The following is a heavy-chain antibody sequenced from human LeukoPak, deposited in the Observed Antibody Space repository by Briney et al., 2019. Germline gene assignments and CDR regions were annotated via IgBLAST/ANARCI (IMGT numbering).Heavy chain of an antibody. D-gene: IGHD2-2*01. V-gene: IGHV4-31*03. CDR1: GGSISSGGYY. Sequence: SQTLSLTCTVSGGSISSGGYYWSWIRQHPGKGLEWIGYIYYSGSTNYNPSLKSRVTISVDTSKNQFSLKLSSVTAADTAVYYCARSRTPIYYYYYGMDVWGQGTTVTVSS. CDR3: ARSRTPIYYYYYGMDV. J-gene: IGHJ6*02. CDR2: IYYSGST.